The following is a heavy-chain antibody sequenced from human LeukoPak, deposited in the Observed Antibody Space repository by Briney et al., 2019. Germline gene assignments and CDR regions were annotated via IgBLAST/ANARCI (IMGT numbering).Heavy chain of an antibody. CDR3: ARGGYSGSYYRFS. J-gene: IGHJ4*02. V-gene: IGHV3-7*01. Sequence: GGSLTLSCTASGFTFSSYWMTWVRQTPEKGLEWVANIRQDGGKKDYVASVKGRFTISRDNAKNTVYLELTNLRPDDTALYYCARGGYSGSYYRFSWGRGTLVTVAS. CDR2: IRQDGGKK. CDR1: GFTFSSYW. D-gene: IGHD6-25*01.